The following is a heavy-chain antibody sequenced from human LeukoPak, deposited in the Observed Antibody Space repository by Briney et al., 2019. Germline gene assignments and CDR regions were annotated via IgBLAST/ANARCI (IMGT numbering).Heavy chain of an antibody. CDR2: IYYTGST. CDR1: GGSISTYY. V-gene: IGHV4-59*12. J-gene: IGHJ4*02. D-gene: IGHD3-22*01. Sequence: SETLSLTCTASGGSISTYYWSWIRQPPGKGLEWIGYIYYTGSTNYNPSLKSRVTISVDTSKNQFSLKLSSVTAADTAVYYCARVNNRRWYYYDSSANGGYFDYWGQGTLVTVSS. CDR3: ARVNNRRWYYYDSSANGGYFDY.